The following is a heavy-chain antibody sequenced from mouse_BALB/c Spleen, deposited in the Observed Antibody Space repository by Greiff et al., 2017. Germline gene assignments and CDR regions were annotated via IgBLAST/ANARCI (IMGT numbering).Heavy chain of an antibody. J-gene: IGHJ3*01. CDR3: MITTWFAY. CDR1: GYTFTDYN. Sequence: VQLKQSGPELVKPGASVKIPCKASGYTFTDYNMDWVKQSHGKSLEWIGDINPNNGGTIYNQKFKGKATLTVDKSSSTAYMELRSLTSEDTAVYYCMITTWFAYWGQGTLVTVSA. CDR2: INPNNGGT. V-gene: IGHV1-18*01. D-gene: IGHD2-4*01.